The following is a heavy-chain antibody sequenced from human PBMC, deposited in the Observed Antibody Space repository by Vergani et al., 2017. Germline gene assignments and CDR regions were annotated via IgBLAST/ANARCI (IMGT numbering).Heavy chain of an antibody. V-gene: IGHV4-31*03. CDR3: ARARTVVPAAIEGRLYYYYGMDV. J-gene: IGHJ6*02. CDR2: IYYSGST. CDR1: GGSISSGGYY. Sequence: QVQLQESGPGLVKPSQTLSLTCTVSGGSISSGGYYWSWIRQHPGKGLEWIGYIYYSGSTYYNPSLKSRVTISVDTSKNQFSLKLSSVTAADTAVYYCARARTVVPAAIEGRLYYYYGMDVWGQGP. D-gene: IGHD2-2*01.